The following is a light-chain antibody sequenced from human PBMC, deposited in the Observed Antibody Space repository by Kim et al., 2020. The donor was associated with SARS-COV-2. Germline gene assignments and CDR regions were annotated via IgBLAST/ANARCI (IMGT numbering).Light chain of an antibody. CDR3: QQYGSSPLT. CDR1: QSGDSSY. J-gene: IGKJ3*01. Sequence: SPGETATLSCRASQSGDSSYLAWYQQKPGQAPRRLIYGASSRATGIPDRFSGSGSGTDFILTISRLEPEDFAVFYCQQYGSSPLTFGPGTKVDIK. V-gene: IGKV3-20*01. CDR2: GAS.